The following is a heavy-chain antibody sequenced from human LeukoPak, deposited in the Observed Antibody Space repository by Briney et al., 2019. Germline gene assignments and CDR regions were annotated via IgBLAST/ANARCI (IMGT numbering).Heavy chain of an antibody. J-gene: IGHJ4*02. CDR1: RFTFSSYA. CDR3: AKATRGYYDSSGYYYGIPYYFDY. Sequence: GGSLRLSCAASRFTFSSYAMSWVRQAPGKGLEGVSAISGSGGSTYYADSVKGRFTISRDNSKNTLYLQMNSLRAEDTAVYYCAKATRGYYDSSGYYYGIPYYFDYWGQGTLVTVSS. V-gene: IGHV3-23*01. D-gene: IGHD3-22*01. CDR2: ISGSGGST.